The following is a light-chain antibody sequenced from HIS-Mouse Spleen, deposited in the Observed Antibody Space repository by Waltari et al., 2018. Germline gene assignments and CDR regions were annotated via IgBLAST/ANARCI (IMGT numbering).Light chain of an antibody. V-gene: IGKV2-28*01. Sequence: DIVMTQSPLSLPVTPGEPAYISCRSSQSLLHSNGYNYLDWYLQKPGQSPKLLIYLGSKRASGVPDRFSGSGSGTDFTLKISRVEAEDVGVYYCMQALQTPFTFGPGTKVDIK. CDR2: LGS. J-gene: IGKJ3*01. CDR1: QSLLHSNGYNY. CDR3: MQALQTPFT.